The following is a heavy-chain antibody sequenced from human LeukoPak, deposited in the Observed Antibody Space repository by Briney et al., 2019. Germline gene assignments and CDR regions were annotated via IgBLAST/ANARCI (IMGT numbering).Heavy chain of an antibody. V-gene: IGHV3-21*04. CDR2: ISSSSSYI. CDR3: AMMQSGSYYSALQKYFDY. CDR1: GFTFSSYS. D-gene: IGHD3-10*01. Sequence: GGSLRLSCAASGFTFSSYSMNWVRQAPGKGLEWVSSISSSSSYIYYADSVKGRFTISRDNAKNSLYLQMNSLRAEDTAVYYCAMMQSGSYYSALQKYFDYWGQGTLVTVSS. J-gene: IGHJ4*02.